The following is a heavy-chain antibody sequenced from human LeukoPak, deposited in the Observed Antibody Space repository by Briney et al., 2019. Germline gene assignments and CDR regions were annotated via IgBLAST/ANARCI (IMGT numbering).Heavy chain of an antibody. D-gene: IGHD3-10*01. V-gene: IGHV3-66*02. J-gene: IGHJ3*02. CDR3: ARASTMVRGVIGAFDI. CDR2: IYSGGST. CDR1: GFTVSSNY. Sequence: GGSLRLSCAASGFTVSSNYMSWVRQAPGKGLGWVSVIYSGGSTYYADSVKGRFTISRDNSKNTLYLQMNSLRAEDTAVYYCARASTMVRGVIGAFDIWGQGTMVTVSS.